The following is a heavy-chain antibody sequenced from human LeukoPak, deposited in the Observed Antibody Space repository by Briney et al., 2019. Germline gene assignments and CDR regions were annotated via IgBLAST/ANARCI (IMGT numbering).Heavy chain of an antibody. CDR1: GGSISSYY. Sequence: PSETLSLTCTVSGGSISSYYWGWIRQPPGKGLDWIGYIYYSGSTNYNPSLKSRVTISVDTSKNQFSLKLSSVTAADTAVYYCARGLISYDFWSGYFDYWGQGTLVTVSP. D-gene: IGHD3-3*01. CDR2: IYYSGST. CDR3: ARGLISYDFWSGYFDY. V-gene: IGHV4-59*01. J-gene: IGHJ4*02.